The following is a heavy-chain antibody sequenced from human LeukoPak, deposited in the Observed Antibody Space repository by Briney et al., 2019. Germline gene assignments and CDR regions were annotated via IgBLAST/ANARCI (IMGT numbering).Heavy chain of an antibody. CDR3: AGSRSAAVAYDY. CDR1: GGSISSGSYY. V-gene: IGHV4-61*02. Sequence: KASETLSLTCTVSGGSISSGSYYWSWIRQPAGKGLEWIGRIYTSGSTKYNPSLKSRVTISADTSKNQFSLKMRSVTAADTAVYYCAGSRSAAVAYDYWGQGTLVSVSS. CDR2: IYTSGST. D-gene: IGHD6-19*01. J-gene: IGHJ4*02.